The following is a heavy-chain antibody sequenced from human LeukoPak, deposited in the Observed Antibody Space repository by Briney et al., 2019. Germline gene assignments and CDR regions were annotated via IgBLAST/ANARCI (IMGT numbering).Heavy chain of an antibody. Sequence: GGSLRLSCAASGFTFSSYAMSWGLQAPGKGLEWVSAISGSGGSTYYADSVKGRVTIPRDNSKNTLYLQMNSLRAEDAAVYYCAKGPYYDIVTGYYDYWGQGTLVTVSS. CDR2: ISGSGGST. CDR1: GFTFSSYA. V-gene: IGHV3-23*01. D-gene: IGHD3-9*01. CDR3: AKGPYYDIVTGYYDY. J-gene: IGHJ4*02.